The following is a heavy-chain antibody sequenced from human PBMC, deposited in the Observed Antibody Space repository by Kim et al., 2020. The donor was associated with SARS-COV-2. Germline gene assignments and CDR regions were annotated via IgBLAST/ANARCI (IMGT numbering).Heavy chain of an antibody. V-gene: IGHV3-48*01. CDR1: GFTFSRYS. J-gene: IGHJ4*02. CDR2: ISGSSSTI. D-gene: IGHD3-22*01. CDR3: ARDGMEDGSGYYLKGIFDS. Sequence: GGSLILSCAASGFTFSRYSMNWVSQAPGKGRVWLSYISGSSSTIYYTDSVKGRFTISRDNAKNSLYLQMNSLRAEDTAVYYCARDGMEDGSGYYLKGIFDSWGQGTLVTVSS.